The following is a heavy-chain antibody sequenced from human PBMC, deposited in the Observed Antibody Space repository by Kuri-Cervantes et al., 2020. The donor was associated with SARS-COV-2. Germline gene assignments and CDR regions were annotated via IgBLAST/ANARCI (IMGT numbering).Heavy chain of an antibody. CDR2: ISETGGT. J-gene: IGHJ5*02. Sequence: SETLSLTCTVSGDCITIYYWSWIRQSPGKGLEWIGYISETGGTNYNPSLKSRVTMSVDISKNQLSLKMNSVNAADTAVYYGARGTTPVYVSRPLWFHLDLWGQGTLVTVSS. V-gene: IGHV4-59*01. CDR3: ARGTTPVYVSRPLWFHLDL. D-gene: IGHD3-10*01. CDR1: GDCITIYY.